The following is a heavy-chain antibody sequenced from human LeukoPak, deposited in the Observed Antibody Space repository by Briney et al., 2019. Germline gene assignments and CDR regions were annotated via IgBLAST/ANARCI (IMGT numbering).Heavy chain of an antibody. V-gene: IGHV3-7*03. CDR1: GFTFSTYW. Sequence: PGGSLRLSCAASGFTFSTYWMNWFRQTPGKGLEWVAKIKADGGEKDHVASVKGRFTISRDNSKNTLYLQMNSLRAEDTAVYYCASNYYDSSGYYTVRYPNAFDIWGQGTMVTVSS. CDR2: IKADGGEK. J-gene: IGHJ3*02. D-gene: IGHD3-22*01. CDR3: ASNYYDSSGYYTVRYPNAFDI.